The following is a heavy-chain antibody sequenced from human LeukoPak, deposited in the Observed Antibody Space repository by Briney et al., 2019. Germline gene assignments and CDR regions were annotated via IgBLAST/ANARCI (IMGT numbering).Heavy chain of an antibody. D-gene: IGHD3-22*01. CDR3: ARNGVTTPGMDV. Sequence: ASVKVSCKASGYSFTSYAVHWVRQAPGQNLEWMGWINAGSANTKYSQKFQGRVTFTSDTSADTAYMELNSLRSEDTAVYYCARNGVTTPGMDVWGQGTTVSVS. J-gene: IGHJ6*02. CDR2: INAGSANT. CDR1: GYSFTSYA. V-gene: IGHV1-3*01.